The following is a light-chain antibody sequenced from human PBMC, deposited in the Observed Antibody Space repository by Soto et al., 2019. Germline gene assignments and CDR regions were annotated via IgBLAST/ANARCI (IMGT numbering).Light chain of an antibody. CDR3: QSYDSSLSGVV. J-gene: IGLJ2*01. CDR2: GNS. V-gene: IGLV1-40*01. Sequence: QSVLTQPXSXSXAPGQXVTXXCTGSSSNIGAGYDVHWYQQLPGTAPKLLIYGNSNRPSGVPDRFSGSKSGTSASLAITGLQAEDEADYYCQSYDSSLSGVVFGGGTKLTVL. CDR1: SSNIGAGYD.